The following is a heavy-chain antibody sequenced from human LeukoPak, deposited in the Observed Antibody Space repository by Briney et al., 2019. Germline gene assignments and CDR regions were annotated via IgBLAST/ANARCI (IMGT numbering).Heavy chain of an antibody. V-gene: IGHV1-18*04. D-gene: IGHD1-26*01. CDR3: VRHIKPAGPWDGMDV. CDR2: ISAYNSNK. CDR1: GYTFTSYD. Sequence: ASVKVSCKASGYTFTSYDISWVRQAPGQGLEWVAWISAYNSNKNSAEKFQGRVTMTIDTSTSTAYMELRSLKSDDTAVYYCVRHIKPAGPWDGMDVWGQGTTVIVSS. J-gene: IGHJ6*02.